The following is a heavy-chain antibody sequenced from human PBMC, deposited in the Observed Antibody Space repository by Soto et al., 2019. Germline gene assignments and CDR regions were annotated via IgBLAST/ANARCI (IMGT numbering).Heavy chain of an antibody. V-gene: IGHV1-2*02. D-gene: IGHD6-13*01. CDR3: ARDSLAAAGTPWDDY. Sequence: ASAKFSCRAYGGTFSSYAISWVRQSPGEGLEWMGGINPNSGDTNYAQKFQGRVSMTRDTSIRTAYMELSRLRSDDTAVYYFARDSLAAAGTPWDDYWGQGRLVPVSS. J-gene: IGHJ4*02. CDR2: INPNSGDT. CDR1: GGTFSSYA.